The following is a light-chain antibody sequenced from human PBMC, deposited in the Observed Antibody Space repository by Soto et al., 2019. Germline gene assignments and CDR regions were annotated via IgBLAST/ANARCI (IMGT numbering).Light chain of an antibody. V-gene: IGKV1-39*01. Sequence: DIQMTQSPSSLSASLGDRVTITCRASQSISSYLNWYQQKPGKAPKLLIYAASSLQSGVPSRFSGSESGTDFTLTISCLQPEDFATYYCQQSYSTPRTFGQGTKV. J-gene: IGKJ1*01. CDR3: QQSYSTPRT. CDR1: QSISSY. CDR2: AAS.